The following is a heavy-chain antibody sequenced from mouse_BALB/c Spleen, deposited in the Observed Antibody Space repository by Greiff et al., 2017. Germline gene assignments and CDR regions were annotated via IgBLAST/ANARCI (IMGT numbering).Heavy chain of an antibody. Sequence: VQLQESGPGLVQPSQSLSITCTVSGFSLTSYGVHWVRQSPGKGLEWLGVIWSGGSTDYNAAFISRLSISKDNSKSQVFFKMNSLQADDTAIYYCARKNGNSYWYFDVWGAGTTVTVSS. V-gene: IGHV2-4-1*01. J-gene: IGHJ1*01. CDR2: IWSGGST. CDR1: GFSLTSYG. D-gene: IGHD2-1*01. CDR3: ARKNGNSYWYFDV.